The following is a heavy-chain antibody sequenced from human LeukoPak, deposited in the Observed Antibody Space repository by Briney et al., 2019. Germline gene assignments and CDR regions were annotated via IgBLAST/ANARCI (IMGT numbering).Heavy chain of an antibody. J-gene: IGHJ4*02. CDR1: GGSFSGYY. D-gene: IGHD2-15*01. CDR3: AKIPPGYCSAGSCYLDY. V-gene: IGHV3-23*01. CDR2: ISSSGRDT. Sequence: ETLSLTCAVYGGSFSGYYWSWVRQAPGKGLEWVSTISSSGRDTYYADSVKGRFTISRDNSKNTLYLQMNSLRAEDTAVFYCAKIPPGYCSAGSCYLDYWGQGTLVTVSS.